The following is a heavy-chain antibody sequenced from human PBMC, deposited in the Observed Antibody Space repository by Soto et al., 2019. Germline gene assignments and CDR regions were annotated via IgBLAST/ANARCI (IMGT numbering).Heavy chain of an antibody. CDR3: GSAYGGNCFDY. J-gene: IGHJ4*02. V-gene: IGHV4-59*01. CDR2: IYYSGST. CDR1: GGSISSYY. Sequence: TSETLSLTCTVSGGSISSYYWSWIRQPPGKGLEWIGYIYYSGSTNYNPSLKSRVTISVDTSKSQFSLKLSSVTAADTAVYYCGSAYGGNCFDYWGQGTLVTVSS. D-gene: IGHD2-15*01.